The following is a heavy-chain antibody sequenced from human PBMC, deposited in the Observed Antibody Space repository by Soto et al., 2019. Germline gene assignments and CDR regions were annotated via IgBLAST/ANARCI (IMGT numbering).Heavy chain of an antibody. Sequence: GGSLRLSCAASGFTFSSYSMNWVRQAPGKGLEWVSSISSSSSYIYYADYVKGRFTISRDNAKNSLYLQMNSLRAEDTAVYYCARGRGIAVAGPYYFDYWGQGTLVTVSS. CDR2: ISSSSSYI. D-gene: IGHD6-19*01. J-gene: IGHJ4*02. CDR3: ARGRGIAVAGPYYFDY. CDR1: GFTFSSYS. V-gene: IGHV3-21*01.